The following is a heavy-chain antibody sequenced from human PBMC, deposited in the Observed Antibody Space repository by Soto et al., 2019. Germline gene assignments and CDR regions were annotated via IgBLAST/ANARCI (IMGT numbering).Heavy chain of an antibody. Sequence: GASVTVTCMASVSTFTSYFIHWLRPEPGQGIEWKGKNYPSGGGTGYAKKFQNRATMTRDTSTSTVYMELSGMRSEDTAVYYCARSRCRSSGFDDWGQGTLVTVSS. CDR3: ARSRCRSSGFDD. D-gene: IGHD2-15*01. CDR1: VSTFTSYF. V-gene: IGHV1-46*01. CDR2: NYPSGGGT. J-gene: IGHJ4*01.